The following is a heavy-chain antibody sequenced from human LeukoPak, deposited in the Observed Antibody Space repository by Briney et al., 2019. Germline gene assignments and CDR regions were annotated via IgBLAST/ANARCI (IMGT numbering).Heavy chain of an antibody. CDR1: GGSISSGDYY. CDR2: IYYSGST. J-gene: IGHJ6*02. CDR3: AREVTTMVNYYYYYYGMDV. D-gene: IGHD4/OR15-4a*01. Sequence: PSETLSLTCTVSGGSISSGDYYWNWIRQPPGKGLEWIGYIYYSGSTYYNPSLKSRVTISVDTSKNQFSLRLSSVTAADTAVYYCAREVTTMVNYYYYYYGMDVWGQGTTVTVSS. V-gene: IGHV4-30-4*01.